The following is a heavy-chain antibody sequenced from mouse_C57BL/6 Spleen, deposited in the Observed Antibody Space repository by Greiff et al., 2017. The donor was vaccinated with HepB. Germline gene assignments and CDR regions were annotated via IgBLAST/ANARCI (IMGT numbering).Heavy chain of an antibody. CDR3: ARTGGDYYGSSYVRYYFDY. CDR2: IYPRSGNT. J-gene: IGHJ2*01. V-gene: IGHV1-81*01. D-gene: IGHD1-1*01. Sequence: VQLQQSGAELARPGASVKLSCKASGYTFTSYGISWVKQRTGQGLEWIGEIYPRSGNTYYNEKFKGKATLTADKSSSTAYMELRSLTSEDSAVYFCARTGGDYYGSSYVRYYFDYWGQGTTLTVSS. CDR1: GYTFTSYG.